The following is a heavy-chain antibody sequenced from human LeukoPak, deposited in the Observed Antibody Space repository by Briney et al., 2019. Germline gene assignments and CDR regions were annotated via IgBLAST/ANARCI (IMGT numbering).Heavy chain of an antibody. CDR2: IRSKAYGETT. CDR1: GFTFGDYA. CDR3: TRDAVAFDH. J-gene: IGHJ4*02. D-gene: IGHD2-15*01. Sequence: GGSLRLSCTVTGFTFGDYAMSWVSQAPGKGLEWVAFIRSKAYGETTEYAASVKGRFTISRDDSKGIAYLQMNSLKTEDTAVYYCTRDAVAFDHWGQGALVTVSS. V-gene: IGHV3-49*04.